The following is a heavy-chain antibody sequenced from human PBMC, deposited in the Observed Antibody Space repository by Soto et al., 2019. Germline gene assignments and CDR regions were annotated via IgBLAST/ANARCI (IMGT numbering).Heavy chain of an antibody. CDR1: GFTFSSYA. CDR2: ISGSGGST. Sequence: GGSLRLSCAASGFTFSSYAMSWVRQAPGKGLEWVSAISGSGGSTYYADSVKGRFTISRDNSKNTLYLQMNSLRAEDTAVYYCAKASRMDILTGYRIFQHWGQGTLVTVSS. D-gene: IGHD3-9*01. V-gene: IGHV3-23*01. J-gene: IGHJ1*01. CDR3: AKASRMDILTGYRIFQH.